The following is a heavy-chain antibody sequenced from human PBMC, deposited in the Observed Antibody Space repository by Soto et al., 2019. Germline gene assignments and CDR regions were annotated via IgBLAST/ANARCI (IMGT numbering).Heavy chain of an antibody. Sequence: SETLSLTCTVSGDSISSYYWSWIRQPSGKGLEWIGYIYYSGSTNYNPSLKSRVTISVDTSKNQFSLNLSSVTAADTAVYYCASSNIAAAGFYYYGMDVWGRGTTVTVSS. CDR1: GDSISSYY. V-gene: IGHV4-59*01. CDR3: ASSNIAAAGFYYYGMDV. J-gene: IGHJ6*02. CDR2: IYYSGST. D-gene: IGHD6-13*01.